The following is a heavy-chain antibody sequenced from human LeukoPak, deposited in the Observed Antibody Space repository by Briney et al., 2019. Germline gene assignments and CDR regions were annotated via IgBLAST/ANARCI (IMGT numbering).Heavy chain of an antibody. CDR3: ARGSGIVGATTIYY. CDR1: GYTFTGYY. CDR2: INPNSGGT. D-gene: IGHD1-26*01. V-gene: IGHV1-2*02. J-gene: IGHJ4*02. Sequence: GASVKVSCKASGYTFTGYYIHWVRQAPGQGLEWMGWINPNSGGTNYAQKFQGRVTMTRDTSISTAYMELRSLRSDDTAVYYCARGSGIVGATTIYYWGQGTLVTVSS.